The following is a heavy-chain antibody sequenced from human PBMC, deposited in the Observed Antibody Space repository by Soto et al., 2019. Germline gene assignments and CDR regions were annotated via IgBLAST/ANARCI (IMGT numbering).Heavy chain of an antibody. Sequence: EVQLLESGGGLVQPGGSLRLSCAASGFTFSSYVMSWVRQAPGKGLEWVSAISGSGGSTYYADSVKGRFTISRDNSKNTLYVQMNSLRAEDTAVYYCAKAGVGWLQLPFDYWGQGTLVTVSS. D-gene: IGHD5-12*01. V-gene: IGHV3-23*01. CDR3: AKAGVGWLQLPFDY. CDR1: GFTFSSYV. J-gene: IGHJ4*02. CDR2: ISGSGGST.